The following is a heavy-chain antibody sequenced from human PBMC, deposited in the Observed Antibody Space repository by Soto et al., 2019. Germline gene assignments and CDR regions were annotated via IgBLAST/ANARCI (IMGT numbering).Heavy chain of an antibody. J-gene: IGHJ6*02. CDR3: TGEGSAPYYYYGMDA. D-gene: IGHD3-10*01. Sequence: QVQLEQSAPEVKKPGASVKVSCKASGYTFTTYGISWVRQAPGEGLEWLGWINTHNGNTNYAQNLHGRVFMTADTSTNTAYMELRSLRSDDTAIYYCTGEGSAPYYYYGMDAWGQGTTVTVSS. V-gene: IGHV1-18*01. CDR2: INTHNGNT. CDR1: GYTFTTYG.